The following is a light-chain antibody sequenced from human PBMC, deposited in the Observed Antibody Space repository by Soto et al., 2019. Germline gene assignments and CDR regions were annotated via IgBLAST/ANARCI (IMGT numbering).Light chain of an antibody. Sequence: DIQMTQSPSTLSASVGDRVTITCRASQNINSELAWYQQKPGKAPKLLIYKASSLQSGVPSRFSGSESGTEFTLTISSLQPDDFATYYCQQHNRYSYTFGQGTKLEIK. CDR3: QQHNRYSYT. CDR1: QNINSE. V-gene: IGKV1-5*03. CDR2: KAS. J-gene: IGKJ2*01.